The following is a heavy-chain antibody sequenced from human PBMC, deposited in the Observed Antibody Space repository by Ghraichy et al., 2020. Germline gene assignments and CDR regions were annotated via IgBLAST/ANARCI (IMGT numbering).Heavy chain of an antibody. V-gene: IGHV2-5*02. J-gene: IGHJ6*02. CDR3: VHNTAAAPEDYYYYGMDV. CDR2: IYWGDDE. D-gene: IGHD6-13*01. Sequence: SGPTLVKPTQTLTLTCTFSGFSLSTSGVGVGWIRQPPGKALEWLALIYWGDDERYSPSLKSRLTITKDTSKNQVVLTMTNMDPVDTATYYCVHNTAAAPEDYYYYGMDVWGQGTTVTVSS. CDR1: GFSLSTSGVG.